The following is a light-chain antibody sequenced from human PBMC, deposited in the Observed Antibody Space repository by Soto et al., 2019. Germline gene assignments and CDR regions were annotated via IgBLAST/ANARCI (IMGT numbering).Light chain of an antibody. CDR1: QSVSSN. CDR2: GAS. CDR3: QQYNNWPPAT. J-gene: IGKJ5*01. V-gene: IGKV3-15*01. Sequence: EIVMTQSPATLSVSPGERATLSCRASQSVSSNLAWYQQKPGQAPRLLIYGASTRATGIPARFSGSGSGRAFLLTISSLQCEDFAVYYCQQYNNWPPATFGQGTRLEIK.